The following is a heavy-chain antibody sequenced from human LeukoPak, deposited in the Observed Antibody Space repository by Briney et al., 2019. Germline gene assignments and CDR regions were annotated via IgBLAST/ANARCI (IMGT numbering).Heavy chain of an antibody. CDR3: ARDLWNFYDDSGYYRDFDS. CDR2: IGSYGGDT. J-gene: IGHJ5*01. CDR1: TSR. D-gene: IGHD3-22*01. Sequence: ASVKVSCKATSRISWVRQAPGQGLAWMRWIGSYGGDTYYAQKFQGRVTVTTDTYTKTVDMELRRLRSDDTDVYYCARDLWNFYDDSGYYRDFDSWGQGTLVTVS. V-gene: IGHV1-18*01.